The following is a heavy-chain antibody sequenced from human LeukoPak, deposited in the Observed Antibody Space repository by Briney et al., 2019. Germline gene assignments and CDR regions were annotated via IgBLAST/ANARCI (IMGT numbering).Heavy chain of an antibody. J-gene: IGHJ3*02. D-gene: IGHD5/OR15-5a*01. CDR2: ITPDGSGT. CDR3: ARGKSPDIVSAFDI. Sequence: EPGGSLRLSCAASGFTFSSYWIHWVRQAPGKGLVWVSRITPDGSGTNYADSVKGRFTISRDNAKNTLFLQMSSLRAEDTAVYYGARGKSPDIVSAFDIWGQGTMVTVSS. CDR1: GFTFSSYW. V-gene: IGHV3-74*01.